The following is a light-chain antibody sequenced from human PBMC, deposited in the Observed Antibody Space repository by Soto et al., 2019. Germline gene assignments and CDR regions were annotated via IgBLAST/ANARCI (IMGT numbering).Light chain of an antibody. CDR3: QQRSNWPIT. CDR2: DAS. CDR1: QSVYNN. Sequence: EIVMTQSPATLSVSPGETATLSCRASQSVYNNLAWYQQKPGQAPRLLIYDASNRATGIPARFSGSGSGTDFTLTISSLEPEDFAVYYCQQRSNWPITFGQGTRLEIK. V-gene: IGKV3-11*01. J-gene: IGKJ5*01.